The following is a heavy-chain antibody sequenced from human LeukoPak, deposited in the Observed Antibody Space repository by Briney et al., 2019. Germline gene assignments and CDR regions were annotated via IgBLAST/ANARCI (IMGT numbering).Heavy chain of an antibody. CDR3: ARAGYDVLTGYCGAFDI. J-gene: IGHJ3*02. CDR1: GGSIAGFY. V-gene: IGHV4-59*12. CDR2: MYYSGST. D-gene: IGHD3-9*01. Sequence: PSETLSLTCTVSGGSIAGFYWSWFRQSPGKGLEWIAYMYYSGSTYYNPSLKSRVSLSVDTSKNQFSLKLSSVTAADTAVYYCARAGYDVLTGYCGAFDIWGQGTIVIVSS.